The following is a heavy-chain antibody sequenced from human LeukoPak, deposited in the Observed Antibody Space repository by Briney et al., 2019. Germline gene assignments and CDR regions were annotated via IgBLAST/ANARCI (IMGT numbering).Heavy chain of an antibody. CDR1: GFTFSSYA. J-gene: IGHJ5*02. Sequence: AGGSLRLSCAASGFTFSSYAMHWVRQAPGKGLEWVAVISYDGSNKYYADSVKGRFTISRDNFKNTLYLQMNSLRAEDTAVYYCARAGSYSVGVVHPWGQGTLVTVSS. V-gene: IGHV3-30-3*01. D-gene: IGHD1-26*01. CDR3: ARAGSYSVGVVHP. CDR2: ISYDGSNK.